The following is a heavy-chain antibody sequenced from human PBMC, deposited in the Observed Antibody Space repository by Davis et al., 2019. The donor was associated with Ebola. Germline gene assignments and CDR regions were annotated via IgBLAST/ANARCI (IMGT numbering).Heavy chain of an antibody. CDR1: GFTFSDYY. J-gene: IGHJ6*04. V-gene: IGHV3-11*01. Sequence: GESLKISCAASGFTFSDYYMSWIRQAPGKGLEWVSYISSSGSTIYYADSVKGRFTISRDNAKNSLYLQMNSLRAEGTAVYYCARDRSGFYGMDVWGKGTTVTVSS. CDR2: ISSSGSTI. CDR3: ARDRSGFYGMDV.